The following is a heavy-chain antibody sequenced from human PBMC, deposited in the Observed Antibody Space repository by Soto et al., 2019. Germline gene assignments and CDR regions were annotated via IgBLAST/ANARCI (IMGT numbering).Heavy chain of an antibody. CDR3: ARAAAAGTGFVWFDS. V-gene: IGHV1-69*02. D-gene: IGHD6-13*01. Sequence: QVQLVQSGAEVKKPGSSVKVSCKASGGTFSSYTISWVRQAPGQGLEWMGRIIPILGIANYAQKFQGRVTITADKSTSTAYMELSSLRSEDTAVYYCARAAAAGTGFVWFDSWGQGTLVTVSS. CDR2: IIPILGIA. CDR1: GGTFSSYT. J-gene: IGHJ5*01.